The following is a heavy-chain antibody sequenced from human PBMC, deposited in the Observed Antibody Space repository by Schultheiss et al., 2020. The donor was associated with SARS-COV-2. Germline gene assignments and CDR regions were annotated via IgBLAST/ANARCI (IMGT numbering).Heavy chain of an antibody. V-gene: IGHV3-23*01. CDR2: ISGSGGST. Sequence: GESLKISCAASGFTFSSYAMSWVRQAPGKGLEWVSAISGSGGSTYYADSVKGRFTISRDNSKNTLYLQMNSLRAEDTAVYYCAHSLAYETAGAFDIWGQGTMVTVSS. CDR3: AHSLAYETAGAFDI. D-gene: IGHD2-21*02. J-gene: IGHJ3*02. CDR1: GFTFSSYA.